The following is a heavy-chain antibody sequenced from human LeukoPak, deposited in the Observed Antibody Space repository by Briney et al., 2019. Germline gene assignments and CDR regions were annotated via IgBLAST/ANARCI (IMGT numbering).Heavy chain of an antibody. J-gene: IGHJ3*02. CDR3: AKDWYSSSFGAFDI. V-gene: IGHV3-9*03. Sequence: GGSLRLSCAASGFTFSNAWMSWVRQAPGKGLEWVSGISWNSGSIGYADSVKGRFTISRDNAKNSLYLQMNSLRAEGMALYYCAKDWYSSSFGAFDIWGQGTMVTVSS. CDR1: GFTFSNAW. D-gene: IGHD6-13*01. CDR2: ISWNSGSI.